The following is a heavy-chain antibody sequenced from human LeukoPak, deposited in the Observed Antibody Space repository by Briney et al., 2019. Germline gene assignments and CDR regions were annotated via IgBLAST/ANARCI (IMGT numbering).Heavy chain of an antibody. Sequence: GASVKVSCKASGGTFSSYAISWVRQAPGQGLEWMGRIIPIFGIANYAQKFQGRVTITADKSTSTAYMELSSLRSEDTAVYYCARGAVAVTDAFDIWGQGTMVTVSS. CDR3: ARGAVAVTDAFDI. D-gene: IGHD6-19*01. CDR1: GGTFSSYA. V-gene: IGHV1-69*04. CDR2: IIPIFGIA. J-gene: IGHJ3*02.